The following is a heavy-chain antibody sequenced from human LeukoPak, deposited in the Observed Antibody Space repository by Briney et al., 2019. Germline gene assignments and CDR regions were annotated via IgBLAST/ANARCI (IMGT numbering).Heavy chain of an antibody. CDR1: EFTFRNYS. D-gene: IGHD4-23*01. CDR2: ISGSGGST. Sequence: GGSLRLSCTASEFTFRNYSMSWVRQAPGKGLEWVSAISGSGGSTYYADSVKGRFTISRDNSKNTLYLQMNSLRAEDTAVYYCAKDAPEDYGGNDGPFDYWGQGTLVTVSS. J-gene: IGHJ4*02. V-gene: IGHV3-23*01. CDR3: AKDAPEDYGGNDGPFDY.